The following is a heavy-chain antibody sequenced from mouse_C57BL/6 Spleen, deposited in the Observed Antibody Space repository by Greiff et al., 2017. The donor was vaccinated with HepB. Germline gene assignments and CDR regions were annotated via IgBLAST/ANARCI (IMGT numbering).Heavy chain of an antibody. Sequence: GGGLVQPKGSLKLSCAALGFSFNTYAMHWVRQAPGKGLEWVARIRSKSSNYATYYADSVKDRITNSRDDSQSMLFLQMNNLKTENTAMYYCVVSSTMVTSGLYFDVWGTGTTVTVSS. CDR2: IRSKSSNYAT. D-gene: IGHD2-2*01. CDR3: VVSSTMVTSGLYFDV. V-gene: IGHV10-3*01. J-gene: IGHJ1*03. CDR1: GFSFNTYA.